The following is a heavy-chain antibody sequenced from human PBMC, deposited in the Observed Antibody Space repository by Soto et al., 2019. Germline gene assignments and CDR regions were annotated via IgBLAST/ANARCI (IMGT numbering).Heavy chain of an antibody. J-gene: IGHJ4*02. CDR1: GFTFSNFW. CDR2: IRQDGSED. CDR3: AGGSGWLIDH. V-gene: IGHV3-7*04. Sequence: SLRLSCAASGFTFSNFWMNWVRQAPGRGLEWLAIIRQDGSEDLYVDSLKDRFTISRDNAKNSLYLQINSLRAEDTAVYYCAGGSGWLIDHWGQGTLVTVSS. D-gene: IGHD3-10*01.